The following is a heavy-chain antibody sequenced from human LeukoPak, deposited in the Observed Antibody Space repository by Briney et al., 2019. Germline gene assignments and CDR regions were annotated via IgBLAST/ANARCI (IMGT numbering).Heavy chain of an antibody. V-gene: IGHV3-23*01. CDR2: ISGSGGST. J-gene: IGHJ6*03. CDR3: AKHYDSSGYFYYYYMDV. CDR1: GFTISSYA. Sequence: GGSLRLSCAASGFTISSYAMSWVRQAPGKGLEWVSGISGSGGSTYYADSVKGRFPISRDNSKNTLYLQMNRLKAEDTTVYYCAKHYDSSGYFYYYYMDVWGKGTTVTVSS. D-gene: IGHD3-22*01.